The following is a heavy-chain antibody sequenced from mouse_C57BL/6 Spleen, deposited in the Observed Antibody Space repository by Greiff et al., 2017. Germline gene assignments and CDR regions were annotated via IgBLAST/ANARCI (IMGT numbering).Heavy chain of an antibody. CDR1: GYTFTSYW. CDR3: AIPNPKSPDYEDFDI. Sequence: VQLQQPGAELVKPGASVKVSCKASGYTFTSYWMHWVKQRPGQGLEWIGRIHPSASDSTYNQKFKGKATLTVDKSSSTAYMQLTSLTSEDSAVYYCAIPNPKSPDYEDFDIWGEGTTLTVSS. CDR2: IHPSASDS. D-gene: IGHD2-4*01. J-gene: IGHJ2*01. V-gene: IGHV1-74*01.